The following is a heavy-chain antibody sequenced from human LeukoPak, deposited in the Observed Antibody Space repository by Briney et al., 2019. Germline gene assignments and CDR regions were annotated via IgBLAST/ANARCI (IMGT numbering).Heavy chain of an antibody. CDR3: ARALRTGQGDYVPVL. V-gene: IGHV5-51*01. CDR1: GSKFTNYW. J-gene: IGHJ4*02. Sequence: GASLKISCQASGSKFTNYWIGWVRPLPGKGLEWMTIIYPGDSETRYSPSFQGQVTISADKSIGTMYLQWSSLKASDTAMYYCARALRTGQGDYVPVLWGQGTLVIVSS. D-gene: IGHD4-17*01. CDR2: IYPGDSET.